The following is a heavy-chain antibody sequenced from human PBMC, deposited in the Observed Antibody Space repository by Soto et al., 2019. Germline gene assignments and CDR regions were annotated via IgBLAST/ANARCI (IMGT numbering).Heavy chain of an antibody. J-gene: IGHJ5*02. D-gene: IGHD6-13*01. V-gene: IGHV2-26*04. CDR2: IFSNDEK. CDR3: ASTYSTSWYWFDP. Sequence: QVTVKESGPVLVKPTETLTLTCTVSGFSLSNAVLGVSWIRQPPGKALEWLAHIFSNDEKSYSTSLKSRLTISKDTSNSQVVLIMTNMDPVDTATYYCASTYSTSWYWFDPWGQGTLVTVSS. CDR1: GFSLSNAVLG.